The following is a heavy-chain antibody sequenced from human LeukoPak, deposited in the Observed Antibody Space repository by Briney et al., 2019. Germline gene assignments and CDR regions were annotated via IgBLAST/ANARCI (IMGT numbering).Heavy chain of an antibody. V-gene: IGHV1-2*02. CDR3: ARDEPSDSYMDV. J-gene: IGHJ6*02. D-gene: IGHD2-15*01. CDR2: TNPNSGAA. Sequence: GASVKVSCKASGYRFIDYYINWLRHVPGQGLEGMGWTNPNSGAASGEKYAPKFQGRDTMTRDTSTSTAYMELSRLTSNDTAVYFCARDEPSDSYMDVWGQGTTVTVSS. CDR1: GYRFIDYY.